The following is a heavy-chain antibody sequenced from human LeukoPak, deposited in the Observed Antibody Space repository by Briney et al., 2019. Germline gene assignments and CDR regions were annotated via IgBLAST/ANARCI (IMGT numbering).Heavy chain of an antibody. Sequence: GGSLRLSCAASGFTSSSYAMSWVRQAPGKGLEWVSAISGSGGSTYYADSVKGRFTISRGNSKNTLYLQMNSLRAEDTAVYYCAKDSAVIPHYFDYWGQGTLVTVSS. CDR1: GFTSSSYA. CDR3: AKDSAVIPHYFDY. CDR2: ISGSGGST. V-gene: IGHV3-23*01. D-gene: IGHD3-22*01. J-gene: IGHJ4*02.